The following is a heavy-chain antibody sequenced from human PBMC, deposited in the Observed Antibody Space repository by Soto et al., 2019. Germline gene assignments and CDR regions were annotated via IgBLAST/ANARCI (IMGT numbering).Heavy chain of an antibody. D-gene: IGHD7-27*01. V-gene: IGHV3-21*01. CDR2: ISSNSSYI. Sequence: GGSLRLSCAASGFTFSGYSMTWVRQAPGRGLEWVSSISSNSSYIYYADSLKGRFTISRDNAKNSLYLQMNSLRVEDTAVYYCARAFTGARGPAFDYWGQGTLVTVSS. J-gene: IGHJ4*02. CDR1: GFTFSGYS. CDR3: ARAFTGARGPAFDY.